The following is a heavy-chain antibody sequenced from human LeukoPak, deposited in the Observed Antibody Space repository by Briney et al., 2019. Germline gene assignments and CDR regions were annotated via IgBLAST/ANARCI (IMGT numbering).Heavy chain of an antibody. V-gene: IGHV4-34*01. CDR2: INHSGST. J-gene: IGHJ4*02. CDR3: AVDYDYVWGSYRSLDY. D-gene: IGHD3-16*02. CDR1: GGSFSGYY. Sequence: SETLSLTCAVYGGSFSGYYWSWIRQPPGKGLEWIGDINHSGSTNYNPSLKSRVTISVDTSKNQFSLKLSSVTAADTAVYYCAVDYDYVWGSYRSLDYWGQGTLVTVSS.